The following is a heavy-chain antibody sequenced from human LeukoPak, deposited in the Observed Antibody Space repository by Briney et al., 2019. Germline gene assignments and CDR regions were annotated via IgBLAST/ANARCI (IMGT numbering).Heavy chain of an antibody. CDR3: ARSDYDSSGYYYEYYYYYGMDV. CDR1: GYTFTGYY. Sequence: ASVKVSCKASGYTFTGYYMHWVRQAPGQGLEWMGWINTNTGNPTYAQGFTGRFVFSLDTSVSTAYLQISSLKAEDTAVYYCARSDYDSSGYYYEYYYYYGMDVWGQGTTVTVSS. J-gene: IGHJ6*02. D-gene: IGHD3-22*01. CDR2: INTNTGNP. V-gene: IGHV7-4-1*02.